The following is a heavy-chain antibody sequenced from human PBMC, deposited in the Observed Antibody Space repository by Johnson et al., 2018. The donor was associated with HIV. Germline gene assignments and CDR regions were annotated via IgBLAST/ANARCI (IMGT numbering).Heavy chain of an antibody. Sequence: QVTLVESGGGVVQPGGSLRLSCAASGFTFSSYGMHWVRQAPGKGLEWVAFIRYDGSNKYYADSVKGRFTISRDNSKNTLYLQMNSLKSEDTAVYYCTTDQVGRNYGGKYHIWGQGTMVTVSS. CDR2: IRYDGSNK. D-gene: IGHD1-7*01. CDR3: TTDQVGRNYGGKYHI. V-gene: IGHV3-30*02. J-gene: IGHJ3*02. CDR1: GFTFSSYG.